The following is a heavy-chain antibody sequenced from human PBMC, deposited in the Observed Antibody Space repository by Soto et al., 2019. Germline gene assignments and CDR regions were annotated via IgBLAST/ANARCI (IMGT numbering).Heavy chain of an antibody. V-gene: IGHV4-59*01. CDR2: IYYSGST. Sequence: PSETLSLTCTVSGGSISSYYWSWIRQPPGKGLEWIGYIYYSGSTNYNPSLKSRVTISVDTSKNQFSLKLSSVTAADTAVYYCARDQSWRGSHDAFDIWGQGTMVT. CDR3: ARDQSWRGSHDAFDI. D-gene: IGHD3-16*01. J-gene: IGHJ3*02. CDR1: GGSISSYY.